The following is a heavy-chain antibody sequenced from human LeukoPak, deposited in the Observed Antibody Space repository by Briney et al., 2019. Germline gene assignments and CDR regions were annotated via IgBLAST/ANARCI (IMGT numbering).Heavy chain of an antibody. CDR2: IYPGDSDT. CDR3: ARLASDAFDI. V-gene: IGHV5-51*01. CDR1: GYSFTSYL. J-gene: IGHJ3*02. Sequence: GESLKISCKGSGYSFTSYLIGWVRQMPGKGLEWMVIIYPGDSDTRYSPSFQGQVTISADRSISTAYLQWSSLKASDAAMYYCARLASDAFDIWGQGTMVTVSS.